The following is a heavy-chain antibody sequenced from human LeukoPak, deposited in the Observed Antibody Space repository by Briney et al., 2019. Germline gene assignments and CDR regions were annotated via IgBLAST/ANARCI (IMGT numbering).Heavy chain of an antibody. Sequence: PSETLSLTCTVSGGSISSSSYYWGWIRQPPGKGLEWIGSIYYSGSTYYNPSLKSRVTISVDTSKNQFSLKLSSVTAADTAVYYCARTLSSSWYLDAFDIWGQGTMVTVSS. V-gene: IGHV4-39*01. CDR1: GGSISSSSYY. CDR2: IYYSGST. CDR3: ARTLSSSWYLDAFDI. J-gene: IGHJ3*02. D-gene: IGHD6-13*01.